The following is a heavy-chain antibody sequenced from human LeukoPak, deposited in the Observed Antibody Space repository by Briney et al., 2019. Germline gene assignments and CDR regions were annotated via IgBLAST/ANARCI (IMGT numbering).Heavy chain of an antibody. CDR1: GFTFNNYE. D-gene: IGHD3-10*01. CDR2: VGIAGDT. CDR3: ARAGRYTWFGPDYYYMDF. V-gene: IGHV3-13*01. Sequence: GGSLRLSCAASGFTFNNYEMHWVRQTAGKGLEWVSAVGIAGDTFYAGSVKGRFSISRDNAESSLFLQMNSLRAGDTAVYYCARAGRYTWFGPDYYYMDFWGKGTTVTVSS. J-gene: IGHJ6*03.